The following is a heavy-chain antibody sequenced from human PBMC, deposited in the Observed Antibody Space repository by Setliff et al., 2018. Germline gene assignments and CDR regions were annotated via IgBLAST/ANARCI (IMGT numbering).Heavy chain of an antibody. V-gene: IGHV4-61*02. CDR3: ARGAGWCCDSSGYYYDY. Sequence: SETLSLTCTVSGGSISSGSYYWSWIRQPAGKGLEWIGRIYTSESTNYNPSLKSRVTISVDTSKNQFSLKLSSVTAADTAVYYCARGAGWCCDSSGYYYDYWGQGTLVTVSS. CDR2: IYTSEST. CDR1: GGSISSGSYY. J-gene: IGHJ4*02. D-gene: IGHD3-22*01.